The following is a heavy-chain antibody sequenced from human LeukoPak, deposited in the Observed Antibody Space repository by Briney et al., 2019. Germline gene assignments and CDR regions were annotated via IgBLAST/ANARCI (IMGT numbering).Heavy chain of an antibody. D-gene: IGHD3-22*01. V-gene: IGHV4-34*01. J-gene: IGHJ3*02. Sequence: KPSETLSLTCTASGGTISSYYWNWIRQPPGKGLEWIGEINHSGSTNYDPSLKSRVTISVDTSKNQFSLKLSSVTAADTAVYYCARTKRITMIVVVITRAFDIWGQGTMVTVSS. CDR2: INHSGST. CDR3: ARTKRITMIVVVITRAFDI. CDR1: GGTISSYY.